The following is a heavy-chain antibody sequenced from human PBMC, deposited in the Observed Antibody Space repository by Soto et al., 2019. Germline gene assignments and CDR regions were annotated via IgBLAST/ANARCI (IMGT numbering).Heavy chain of an antibody. V-gene: IGHV3-33*01. D-gene: IGHD4-4*01. CDR2: IWYDGSDK. J-gene: IGHJ3*02. CDR1: GFTLISNG. CDR3: ARDRYPNYPPDAFDI. Sequence: GGSLILSCAASGFTLISNGMHWVRQAPGKGLEWVAFIWYDGSDKYYADSVKGRFTISRDNSKNTLYLQMNSLRAEDTAVYYCARDRYPNYPPDAFDIWGQGTLVTVSS.